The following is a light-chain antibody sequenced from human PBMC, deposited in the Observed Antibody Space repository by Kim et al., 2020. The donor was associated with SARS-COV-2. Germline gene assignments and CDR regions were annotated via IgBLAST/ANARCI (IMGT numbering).Light chain of an antibody. CDR2: DAS. J-gene: IGKJ1*01. CDR1: QSVSSY. Sequence: SLSPGGRATLSCRASQSVSSYLAWYQQKPGQAPRLLIYDASNRATGIPARFSGSGSGTDFTLTISSLEPEDFAVYYCQQRSNWPTFGQGTKVDIK. V-gene: IGKV3-11*01. CDR3: QQRSNWPT.